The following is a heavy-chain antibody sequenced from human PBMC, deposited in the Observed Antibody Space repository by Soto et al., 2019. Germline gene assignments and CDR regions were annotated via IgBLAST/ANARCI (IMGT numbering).Heavy chain of an antibody. CDR3: AKSPSDDFWSGGYMDV. J-gene: IGHJ6*03. CDR1: GFTFSSYA. CDR2: ISGSGGST. Sequence: EVQLLESGGGLVQPGGSLRLSCAASGFTFSSYAMSWVRQAPGKGLEWVSAISGSGGSTYYADSVKGRFTISRDNSKNTLYLQMSSLRAEDTAVYYCAKSPSDDFWSGGYMDVWGKGTTVTVSS. D-gene: IGHD3-3*01. V-gene: IGHV3-23*01.